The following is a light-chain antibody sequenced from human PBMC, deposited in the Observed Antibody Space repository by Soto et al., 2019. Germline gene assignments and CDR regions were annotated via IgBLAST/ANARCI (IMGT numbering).Light chain of an antibody. J-gene: IGKJ1*01. CDR2: KAS. V-gene: IGKV1-5*03. CDR3: QQYYSYPRT. Sequence: DIQMTQSPSILSASVGDRVTITCRASQSISSWLAWYQQRPGKAPNLLIHKASHLESGVPSRFSGSGSGTDFTLTISCLQSEDFATYYCQQYYSYPRTFGQGTKVE. CDR1: QSISSW.